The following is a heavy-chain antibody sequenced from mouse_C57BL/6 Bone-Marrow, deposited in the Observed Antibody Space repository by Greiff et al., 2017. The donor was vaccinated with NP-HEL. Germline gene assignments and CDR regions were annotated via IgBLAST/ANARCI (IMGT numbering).Heavy chain of an antibody. D-gene: IGHD1-1*01. V-gene: IGHV1-54*01. CDR3: ARWYYYGSSLDY. Sequence: QVQLQQSGAELVRPGTSVKVSCKASGYAFTNYLIAWVKQRPGQGLEWIGAINPGSGGTNYNEKFKGKATLTADKSSSTAYMQLSSLTSEDSAVYFCARWYYYGSSLDYEGRGTTLTVTA. CDR2: INPGSGGT. J-gene: IGHJ2*01. CDR1: GYAFTNYL.